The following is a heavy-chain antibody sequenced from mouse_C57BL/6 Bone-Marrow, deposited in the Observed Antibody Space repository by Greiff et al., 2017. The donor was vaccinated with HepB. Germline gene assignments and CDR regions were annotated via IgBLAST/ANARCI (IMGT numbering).Heavy chain of an antibody. D-gene: IGHD2-5*01. CDR3: TRVILTTGFDY. V-gene: IGHV14-4*01. CDR2: IDPENGDT. CDR1: GFNIKDDY. Sequence: VQLQQSGAELVRPGASVKLSCTASGFNIKDDYMHWVKQRPEQGLEWIGWIDPENGDTEYASKFQGKATITADTSSNTAYLQLSSLTSEDTSVYYFTRVILTTGFDYWGQGTTLTVSS. J-gene: IGHJ2*01.